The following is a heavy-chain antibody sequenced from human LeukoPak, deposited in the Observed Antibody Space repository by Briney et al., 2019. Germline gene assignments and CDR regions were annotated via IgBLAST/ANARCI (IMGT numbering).Heavy chain of an antibody. CDR1: GGXITPYY. J-gene: IGHJ4*02. Sequence: SETLSLTCSVSGGXITPYYCTWIRQPPGKGLEWIGYIFYSGSTNYNSSLKSRVTISVDASKNQFSLKVSSVTAADTAVYYCARSASAMAPFDSWGQGTLVTVSS. D-gene: IGHD5-18*01. CDR3: ARSASAMAPFDS. V-gene: IGHV4-59*01. CDR2: IFYSGST.